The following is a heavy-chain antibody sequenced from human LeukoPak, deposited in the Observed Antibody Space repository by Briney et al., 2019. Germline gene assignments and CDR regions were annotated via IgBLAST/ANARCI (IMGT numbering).Heavy chain of an antibody. CDR2: IYSGGST. Sequence: PGGSLRLSCAASGLIVSSNYMSWVRQAPGKGLEWVSVIYSGGSTYYADSVKGRFTISRDDSKNTLYLQMNSLRAEDTAVYYCARGGGDYDSSGYFVYWGQGTLVTVSS. CDR3: ARGGGDYDSSGYFVY. D-gene: IGHD3-22*01. V-gene: IGHV3-53*01. J-gene: IGHJ4*02. CDR1: GLIVSSNY.